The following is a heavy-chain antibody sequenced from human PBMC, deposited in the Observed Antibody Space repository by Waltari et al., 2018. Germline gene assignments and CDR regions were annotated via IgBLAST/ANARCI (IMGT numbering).Heavy chain of an antibody. CDR3: ARDSIYGGVEY. J-gene: IGHJ4*02. Sequence: QVQLQESGPGLVKPSQTLSLTCTVSGDSISSSYYWTWFRQPAGKGLEWIGRIHISGSTIYNPSLKSRVTISVDTSKNQFSLNLRSVTAADTAMYYCARDSIYGGVEYWGQGAQVTVSS. D-gene: IGHD4-17*01. V-gene: IGHV4-61*02. CDR2: IHISGST. CDR1: GDSISSSYY.